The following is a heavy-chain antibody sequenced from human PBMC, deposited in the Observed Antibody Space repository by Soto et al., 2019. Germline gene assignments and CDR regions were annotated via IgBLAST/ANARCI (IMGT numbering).Heavy chain of an antibody. Sequence: QVHLVQSGAGVKKPGASVKVSCQGSGYAFTTYGITWVRQAPGQGLEWMGWISAHNGNTNYAQKLQGRGTVTRDTSTSTAYMVMRSLRYDDTAVYYCARGRYGGYWGQGALVTVSS. CDR3: ARGRYGGY. CDR2: ISAHNGNT. D-gene: IGHD3-10*01. CDR1: GYAFTTYG. V-gene: IGHV1-18*01. J-gene: IGHJ4*02.